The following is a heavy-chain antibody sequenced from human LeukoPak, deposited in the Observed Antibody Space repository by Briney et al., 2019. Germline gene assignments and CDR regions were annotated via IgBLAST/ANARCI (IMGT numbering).Heavy chain of an antibody. CDR2: ISYDRSNK. Sequence: GRSLRLTCAASGFTFSSYAMHWVRQAPGKGLEWVAVISYDRSNKYYADSVKGRFTISRDNSKNTLYLQMNILRAEDTAVYYCAKDLSTMGATTPFDYWGQGTLVTVSS. V-gene: IGHV3-30*07. CDR1: GFTFSSYA. J-gene: IGHJ4*02. D-gene: IGHD1-26*01. CDR3: AKDLSTMGATTPFDY.